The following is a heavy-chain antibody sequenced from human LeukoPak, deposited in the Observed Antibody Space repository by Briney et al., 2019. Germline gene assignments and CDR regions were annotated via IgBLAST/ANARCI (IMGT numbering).Heavy chain of an antibody. CDR2: IYSGGST. J-gene: IGHJ3*02. CDR3: AREYYDNSGGEDAFDI. V-gene: IGHV3-53*01. CDR1: GFSVSSNY. Sequence: GGSLRLSCAASGFSVSSNYMNWVSQAPGKGLEWVSVIYSGGSTIYAESVEGRFTISRDNSNNTLYLQMNSLGAEDTAMYYCAREYYDNSGGEDAFDIWGPGTMVTVSS. D-gene: IGHD3-22*01.